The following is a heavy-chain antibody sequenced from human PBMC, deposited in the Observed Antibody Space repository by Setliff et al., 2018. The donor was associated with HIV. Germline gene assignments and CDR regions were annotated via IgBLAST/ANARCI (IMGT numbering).Heavy chain of an antibody. V-gene: IGHV4-38-2*01. CDR3: TRVRLLYSDSSPVWFDP. D-gene: IGHD3-22*01. CDR2: IFHTGST. Sequence: SETLSLTCAVSGYSVSSGYFWGWIRQPPGKGLEWIGSIFHTGSTYYNPSLKSRVTISVDTSKNQFSLKLSSVTAADTAIYYCTRVRLLYSDSSPVWFDPWGQGTLVTVSS. CDR1: GYSVSSGYF. J-gene: IGHJ5*02.